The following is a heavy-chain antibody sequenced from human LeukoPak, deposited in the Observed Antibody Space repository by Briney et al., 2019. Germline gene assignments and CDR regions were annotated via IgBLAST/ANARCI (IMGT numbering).Heavy chain of an antibody. J-gene: IGHJ4*02. CDR3: AKTYVYGSGSLFFDY. V-gene: IGHV3-7*01. CDR1: GFTFNNYW. Sequence: GGSLRLSCAASGFTFNNYWMSWVRQAPGKGLQWVANIKQDGSEKFYVDSVKGRFTISRDNTKKSLYLQMSRLRAEDTAVYYCAKTYVYGSGSLFFDYWGQGTLVTVSS. CDR2: IKQDGSEK. D-gene: IGHD3-10*01.